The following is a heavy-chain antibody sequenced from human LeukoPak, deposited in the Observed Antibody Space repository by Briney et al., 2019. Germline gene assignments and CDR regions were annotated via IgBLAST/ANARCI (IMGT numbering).Heavy chain of an antibody. CDR2: INNRGGGT. D-gene: IGHD1-20*01. CDR1: GFTFSSFA. V-gene: IGHV3-23*01. Sequence: GGSLRLSCADSGFTFSSFAMSWVRQAPGKGLEWVSGINNRGGGTFYADSVRGRFTISRDNSKNTLYLDMNSLRAEDTAVYYCAREGAGDSGRYHSYFDLWGQGVLVTVSS. CDR3: AREGAGDSGRYHSYFDL. J-gene: IGHJ4*02.